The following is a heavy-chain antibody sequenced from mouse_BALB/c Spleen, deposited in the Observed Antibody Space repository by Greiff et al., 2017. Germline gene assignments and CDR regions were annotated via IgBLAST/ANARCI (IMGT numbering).Heavy chain of an antibody. CDR1: GFSLTSYG. CDR3: ARFPYDYDGAMDY. Sequence: VKLMESGPGLVAPSQSLSITCTVSGFSLTSYGVHWVRQPPGKGLEWLGVIWAGGSTNYNSALMSRLSISKDNSKSQVFLKMNSLQTDDTAMYYCARFPYDYDGAMDYWGQGTSVTVSS. J-gene: IGHJ4*01. D-gene: IGHD2-4*01. V-gene: IGHV2-9*02. CDR2: IWAGGST.